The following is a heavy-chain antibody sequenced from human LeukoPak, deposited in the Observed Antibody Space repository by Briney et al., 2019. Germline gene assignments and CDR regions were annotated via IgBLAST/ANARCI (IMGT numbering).Heavy chain of an antibody. V-gene: IGHV4-39*01. Sequence: SETLSLTCTVSGGSISSSSYYWGWIRQPPGKGLEWIGSIYYSGSTYYNPSLKSRVTISVDTSKNQFSLKLSSVTAADTAVYYCARYQLLHYYYMDVWGKGTMVTVSS. D-gene: IGHD2-2*01. CDR3: ARYQLLHYYYMDV. CDR2: IYYSGST. J-gene: IGHJ6*03. CDR1: GGSISSSSYY.